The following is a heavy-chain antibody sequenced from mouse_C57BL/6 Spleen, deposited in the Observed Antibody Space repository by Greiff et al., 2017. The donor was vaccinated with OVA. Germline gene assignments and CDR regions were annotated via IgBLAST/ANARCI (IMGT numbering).Heavy chain of an antibody. D-gene: IGHD3-2*02. CDR2: ISGGGGNT. CDR1: GFTFSSST. Sequence: EVQGVESGGGLVKPGGSLKLSCAASGFTFSSSTMSWVRQTPEKRLGWVATISGGGGNTYYPDSVKGRFTISRDNAKNTLYLQMSSLRSEDTALYYCARPDSSGYVDYWGQGTTLTVSS. CDR3: ARPDSSGYVDY. J-gene: IGHJ2*01. V-gene: IGHV5-9*01.